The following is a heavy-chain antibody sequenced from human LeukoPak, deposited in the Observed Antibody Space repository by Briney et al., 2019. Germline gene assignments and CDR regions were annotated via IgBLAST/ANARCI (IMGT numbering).Heavy chain of an antibody. D-gene: IGHD5-24*01. J-gene: IGHJ4*02. V-gene: IGHV3-30*03. CDR1: GFTFSSYG. Sequence: GGSLRLSCAASGFTFSSYGMHWVRQAPGKGLEWVAVISYDGSNKYYADSVKGRFTISRDNAKNSLYLQMNSLRAEDTAVYYCARPLVEMATGSYYFDYWGQGTLVTVSS. CDR2: ISYDGSNK. CDR3: ARPLVEMATGSYYFDY.